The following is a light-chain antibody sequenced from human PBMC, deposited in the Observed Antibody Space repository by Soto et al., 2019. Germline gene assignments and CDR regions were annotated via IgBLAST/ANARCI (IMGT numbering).Light chain of an antibody. CDR2: EVS. J-gene: IGLJ2*01. CDR1: SSDVGAYNF. CDR3: SSQTGSATMV. V-gene: IGLV2-14*01. Sequence: QSVLTQPPSASGTPGQRVTISCSGTSSDVGAYNFVSWYQQFPGKAPKLMIYEVSNRPSGVSDRFSGSKSGNTASLIISGLQAEDEADYYCSSQTGSATMVFGGGTKLTVL.